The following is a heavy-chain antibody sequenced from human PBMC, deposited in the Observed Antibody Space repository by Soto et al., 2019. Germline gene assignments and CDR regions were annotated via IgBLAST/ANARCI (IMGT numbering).Heavy chain of an antibody. J-gene: IGHJ4*02. CDR1: GFTFRTYD. Sequence: QVQLVESGGGMVQPGKSLRLSCAVSGFTFRTYDMHWVRQAPGRGLEWVAVVSYDASYQNYVDSVKGRFTVSRDNSKNTLFLQMNSLRPEDTAVYYCAKVSISKSSAVTFDSLGRGTLVTVSS. D-gene: IGHD2-15*01. CDR2: VSYDASYQ. CDR3: AKVSISKSSAVTFDS. V-gene: IGHV3-30*18.